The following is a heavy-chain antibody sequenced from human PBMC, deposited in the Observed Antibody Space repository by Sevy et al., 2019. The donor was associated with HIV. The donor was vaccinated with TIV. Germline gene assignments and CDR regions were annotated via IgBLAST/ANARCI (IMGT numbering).Heavy chain of an antibody. CDR1: GFTFSSYS. CDR3: ARDGVAEFDY. J-gene: IGHJ4*02. Sequence: GGSLRLSCAASGFTFSSYSMNWVRQAPGKGLEWVSSISSSSSYIYYADSVKVRFTISRDNAKNSLYLQMNSLRAEDTAVYYCARDGVAEFDYWGQGTLVTVSS. V-gene: IGHV3-21*01. D-gene: IGHD6-19*01. CDR2: ISSSSSYI.